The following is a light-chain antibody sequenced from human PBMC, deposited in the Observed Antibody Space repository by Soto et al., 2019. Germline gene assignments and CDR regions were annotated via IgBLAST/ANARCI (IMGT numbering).Light chain of an antibody. CDR2: DAS. J-gene: IGKJ2*01. Sequence: EIVLTQSTATLSLSPGERATLSCRASQSVSSYLAWYQQKPGQAPRLLIYDASNRATGIPARFSGSGSGTDFTLTISSLEPEDFAVYYCQQRSNWPLSYTFGQGTKLEIK. CDR1: QSVSSY. CDR3: QQRSNWPLSYT. V-gene: IGKV3-11*01.